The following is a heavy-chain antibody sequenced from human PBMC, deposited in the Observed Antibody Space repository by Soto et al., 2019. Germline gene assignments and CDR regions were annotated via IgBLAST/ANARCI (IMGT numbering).Heavy chain of an antibody. CDR1: GYTFTGYY. CDR3: ARVIPPPKVLRFLEWPNHPFDY. Sequence: ASVKVSCKASGYTFTGYYMHWVRQASGQGLEWMGWINPNSGGTNYAQKFQGRVTMTRDTSISTAYMELSRLRSDDTAVYYCARVIPPPKVLRFLEWPNHPFDYWGQGTLVTVSS. D-gene: IGHD3-3*01. V-gene: IGHV1-2*02. CDR2: INPNSGGT. J-gene: IGHJ4*02.